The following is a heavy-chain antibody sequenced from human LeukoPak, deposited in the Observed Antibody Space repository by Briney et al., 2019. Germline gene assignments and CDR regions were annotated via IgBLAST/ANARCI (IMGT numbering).Heavy chain of an antibody. CDR1: GFTFSNYW. CDR2: IKEDGSEK. J-gene: IGHJ4*02. CDR3: ARGFGVLLWFGEFDY. Sequence: GGSLRLSCAASGFTFSNYWMSWVRQAPGKGLEWVANIKEDGSEKYYVDSVKGRFTISRDNAKNSLYLQMNSLRAEDTAVYYCARGFGVLLWFGEFDYWGQGTLVTVSS. D-gene: IGHD3-10*01. V-gene: IGHV3-7*01.